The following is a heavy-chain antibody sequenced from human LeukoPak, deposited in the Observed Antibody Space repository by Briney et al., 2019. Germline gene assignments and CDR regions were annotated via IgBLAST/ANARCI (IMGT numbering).Heavy chain of an antibody. V-gene: IGHV1-18*01. Sequence: ASVKVSCKASGYTFTSYGISWVRQAPGQGLEWMGWISAYNGNTNYAQKLQGRVTMTTDTSTSTAYMELRSLRSDDTAVYYCARDHGGHYYDSSGYYSEVDYWGQGTLVTVSS. D-gene: IGHD3-22*01. CDR2: ISAYNGNT. CDR1: GYTFTSYG. CDR3: ARDHGGHYYDSSGYYSEVDY. J-gene: IGHJ4*02.